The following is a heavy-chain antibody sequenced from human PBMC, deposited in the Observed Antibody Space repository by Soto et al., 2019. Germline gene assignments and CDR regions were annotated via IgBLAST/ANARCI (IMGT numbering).Heavy chain of an antibody. V-gene: IGHV4-39*01. J-gene: IGHJ5*02. CDR2: IFYLGSS. Sequence: SETLSLTCTVSGDSIISSDFYWGWVRQPPGKGLEWVGSIFYLGSSYYNPSLKSRVTMSVDTSKNQFSLRLRSVTAADTALYFCAGHSLALRKNNWFDPWGQGIMVTVSS. CDR3: AGHSLALRKNNWFDP. CDR1: GDSIISSDFY. D-gene: IGHD3-3*02.